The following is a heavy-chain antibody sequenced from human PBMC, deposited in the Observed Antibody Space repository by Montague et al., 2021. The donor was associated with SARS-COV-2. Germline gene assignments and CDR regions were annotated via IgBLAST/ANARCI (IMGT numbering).Heavy chain of an antibody. J-gene: IGHJ6*02. Sequence: CAISGDSVSSNRAAWNWIRQSPSGGLEWLGRTYYRSKWYNDYAVSVKSRITINPDTSKNQFSLQLNSVTPEDTAVYYCARGIWFGELLTGYYYYGMDVWGQGTTVTVSS. CDR3: ARGIWFGELLTGYYYYGMDV. D-gene: IGHD3-10*01. CDR1: GDSVSSNRAA. CDR2: TYYRSKWYN. V-gene: IGHV6-1*01.